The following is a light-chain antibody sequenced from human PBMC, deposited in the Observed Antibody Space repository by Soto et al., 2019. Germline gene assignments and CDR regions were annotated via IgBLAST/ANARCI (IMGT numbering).Light chain of an antibody. V-gene: IGKV3-15*01. CDR1: QNVTSN. CDR2: GAS. CDR3: QQYDDWART. Sequence: EIVMTQSPATLSVSPGERATLSCRASQNVTSNLSWYQQKLGQSPRLLIYGASTRATGVPPRFSGSASGTEFTLTISSLQSEDFAFYYCQQYDDWARTFGQGTKLEIK. J-gene: IGKJ2*01.